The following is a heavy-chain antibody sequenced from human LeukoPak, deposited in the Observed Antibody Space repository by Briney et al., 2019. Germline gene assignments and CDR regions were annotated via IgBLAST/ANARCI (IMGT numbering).Heavy chain of an antibody. J-gene: IGHJ6*02. V-gene: IGHV4-34*01. CDR1: GGSFSGYY. CDR2: INHSGST. Sequence: PSETLSLTCAVYGGSFSGYYWSWIRQPPGKGLEWIGEINHSGSTNYNPSLKSRVTISVDTSKNQFSLKLSSVTAADTAVYYCARGQYYYGSGSPDYGMDVWGQGTTVTVSS. CDR3: ARGQYYYGSGSPDYGMDV. D-gene: IGHD3-10*01.